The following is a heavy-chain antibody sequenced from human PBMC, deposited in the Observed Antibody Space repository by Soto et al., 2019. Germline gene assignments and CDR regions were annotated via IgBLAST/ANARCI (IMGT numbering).Heavy chain of an antibody. J-gene: IGHJ4*02. CDR3: ASRVSDYFDY. V-gene: IGHV4-30-2*01. D-gene: IGHD6-19*01. CDR2: TYHSGST. CDR1: GGSISSGVFS. Sequence: QLQLQESGSRLVKASQTLSLTCAVSGGSISSGVFSCNWIRQPPGKGLEWIGYTYHSGSTYFNPSLKSRVAMSVDRSTNQFSLKLSSVTAADTAVYYCASRVSDYFDYWGQGTPVTVSS.